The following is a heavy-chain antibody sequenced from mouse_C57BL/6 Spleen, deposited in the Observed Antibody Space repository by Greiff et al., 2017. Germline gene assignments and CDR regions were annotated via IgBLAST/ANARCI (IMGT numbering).Heavy chain of an antibody. V-gene: IGHV5-16*01. Sequence: EVKVVESEGGLVQPGSSMKLSCTASGFTFSDYYMAWVRQVPEKGLEWVANINYDGSSTYYLDSLKSRFIISRDNAKNILYLQMSSLKSEDTATYYCARVEGDYTCFAYWGQGTLVTVSA. CDR3: ARVEGDYTCFAY. CDR1: GFTFSDYY. D-gene: IGHD2-4*01. CDR2: INYDGSST. J-gene: IGHJ3*01.